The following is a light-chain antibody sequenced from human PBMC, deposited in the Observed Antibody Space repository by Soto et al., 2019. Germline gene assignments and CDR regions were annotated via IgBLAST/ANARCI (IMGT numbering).Light chain of an antibody. CDR1: QALSNY. CDR2: SAS. CDR3: QQLSRYPLT. J-gene: IGKJ4*01. Sequence: DIQLTQSPSVLSASVGDTVTITCRASQALSNYLAWYQQKPGKAPDLLIYSASTLQSGVPSRFSGSGSETEFSLTIRALQPEDFATYYCQQLSRYPLTFGGGTQGGYQ. V-gene: IGKV1-9*01.